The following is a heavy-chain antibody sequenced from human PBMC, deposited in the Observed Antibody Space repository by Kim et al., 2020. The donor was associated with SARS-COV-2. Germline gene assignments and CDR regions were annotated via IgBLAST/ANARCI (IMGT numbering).Heavy chain of an antibody. D-gene: IGHD2-15*01. CDR1: GGSISSYY. CDR2: IYYSGST. Sequence: SETLSLTCTVSGGSISSYYWSWIRQPPGKGLEWIGYIYYSGSTNYNPSLKSRVTISVDTSKNQFSLKLSSVTAADTTVYYCAYTPYEYYYYDMDVWGQGTTVTVSS. CDR3: AYTPYEYYYYDMDV. J-gene: IGHJ6*02. V-gene: IGHV4-59*08.